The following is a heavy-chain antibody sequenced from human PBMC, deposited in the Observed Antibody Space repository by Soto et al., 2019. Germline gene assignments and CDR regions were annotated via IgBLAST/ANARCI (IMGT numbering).Heavy chain of an antibody. CDR1: GLTFSDSA. J-gene: IGHJ4*02. CDR2: IRSQAKNYAT. V-gene: IGHV3-73*01. Sequence: EVQLVESGGGLVQPGGSLRLSCAASGLTFSDSALHWVRQASGKGLEWVGRIRSQAKNYATTYGASMKGRSTISRDDSKNTAYLQMDSLKTEDTAVYYCTRGPPNYFDYWGQGTLVTVSS. CDR3: TRGPPNYFDY.